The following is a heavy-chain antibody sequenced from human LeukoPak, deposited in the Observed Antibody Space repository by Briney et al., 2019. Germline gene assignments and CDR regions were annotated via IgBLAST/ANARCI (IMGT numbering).Heavy chain of an antibody. CDR3: ARTRGYYDSSGYADI. J-gene: IGHJ3*02. D-gene: IGHD3-22*01. V-gene: IGHV4-59*08. CDR2: IYYSGST. CDR1: GGSISSYY. Sequence: PSETLSVTCTVSGGSISSYYWSWIRQPPGKGLEWIGYIYYSGSTNYNPSLKSRVTISVDTSKNQFSLKLSSVTAADTAVYYCARTRGYYDSSGYADIWGQGTMVTVSS.